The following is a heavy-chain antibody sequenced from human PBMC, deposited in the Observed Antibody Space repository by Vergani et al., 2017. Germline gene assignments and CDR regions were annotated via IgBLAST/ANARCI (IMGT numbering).Heavy chain of an antibody. CDR3: AKVGRSEVAGTFGAFDI. CDR1: GFTFSTYA. CDR2: ISSDGGST. J-gene: IGHJ3*02. V-gene: IGHV3-23*01. Sequence: EVQLLEFGGGLVQPGGSLRLSCAASGFTFSTYAMTWVRQAPGKGLEWVSTISSDGGSTYYADSVKGRFTISRDISKNTLFLHMNSLRPEDTAVYYCAKVGRSEVAGTFGAFDIWGQGTMVIVSS. D-gene: IGHD6-19*01.